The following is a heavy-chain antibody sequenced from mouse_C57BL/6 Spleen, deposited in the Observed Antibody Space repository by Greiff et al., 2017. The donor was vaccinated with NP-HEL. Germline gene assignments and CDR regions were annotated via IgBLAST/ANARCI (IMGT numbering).Heavy chain of an antibody. D-gene: IGHD4-1*01. CDR3: ARQVDWDWFAY. J-gene: IGHJ3*01. CDR1: GFTFSSYG. V-gene: IGHV5-6*01. CDR2: ISSGGSYT. Sequence: EVMLVESGGDLVKPGGSLKLSCAASGFTFSSYGMSWVRQTPDKRLEWVATISSGGSYTYYPDSVKGRFTISRDNAKNTLYLQMSSLKSEDTAMYYCARQVDWDWFAYWGQGTLVTVSA.